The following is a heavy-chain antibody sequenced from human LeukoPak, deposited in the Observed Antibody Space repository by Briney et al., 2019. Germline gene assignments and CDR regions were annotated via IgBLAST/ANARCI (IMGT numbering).Heavy chain of an antibody. J-gene: IGHJ4*02. V-gene: IGHV1-46*01. Sequence: VASVKVSCKASGYTFTSYYMHWVRQAPGQGLEWMGIINPSGGSTSYAQKFQGRVTMTRDTSTSAVYMELSSLRSEDTAVYYCARVGTTGIAARTFDYWGQGTLVTVSS. CDR1: GYTFTSYY. CDR2: INPSGGST. D-gene: IGHD6-6*01. CDR3: ARVGTTGIAARTFDY.